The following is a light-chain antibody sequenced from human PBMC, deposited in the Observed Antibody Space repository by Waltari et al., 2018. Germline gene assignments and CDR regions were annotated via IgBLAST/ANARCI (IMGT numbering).Light chain of an antibody. CDR3: QSYDSSLSTSV. V-gene: IGLV1-40*01. J-gene: IGLJ2*01. Sequence: QSGLTQSPSLSGAPGQRVPISCTGSSSSSGAGYAVPWYQLLPGSAPNLLIYGNTNRPSGVPDRFSGSKSGTSASLAITGLQAEDEADYYCQSYDSSLSTSVFGGGTKLTVL. CDR1: SSSSGAGYA. CDR2: GNT.